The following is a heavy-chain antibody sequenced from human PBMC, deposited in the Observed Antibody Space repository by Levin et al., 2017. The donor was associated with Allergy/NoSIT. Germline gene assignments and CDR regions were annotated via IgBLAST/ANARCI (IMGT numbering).Heavy chain of an antibody. Sequence: PGGSLRLYCAASGFTFDDYGMSWVRQAPGKGLEWVSGINWNGGSTGYADSVKGRLTISRDNAKNSLYLQMNSLRAEDTALYHCARHRFTMNIHDGFDIWGQGTMVIVSS. J-gene: IGHJ3*02. CDR3: ARHRFTMNIHDGFDI. CDR2: INWNGGST. D-gene: IGHD2/OR15-2a*01. CDR1: GFTFDDYG. V-gene: IGHV3-20*01.